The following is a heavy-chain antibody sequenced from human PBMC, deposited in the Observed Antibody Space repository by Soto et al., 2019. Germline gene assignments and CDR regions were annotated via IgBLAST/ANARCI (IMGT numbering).Heavy chain of an antibody. J-gene: IGHJ4*02. CDR2: IYYSGST. CDR1: GGSISSYY. V-gene: IGHV4-59*01. D-gene: IGHD3-10*01. Sequence: QVQLQESGPGLVKPSETLSLTCTVSGGSISSYYWSWIRQPRGKGLEWIGYIYYSGSTNYNPSLKRRVTISVDTSRHQFSLKLSSVTAADTAVYYCARYGSGSYYNVIPFDYWGQGTLVTVSS. CDR3: ARYGSGSYYNVIPFDY.